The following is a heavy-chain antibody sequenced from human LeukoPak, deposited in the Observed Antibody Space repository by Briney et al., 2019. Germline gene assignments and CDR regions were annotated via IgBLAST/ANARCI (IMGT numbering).Heavy chain of an antibody. J-gene: IGHJ4*02. V-gene: IGHV3-9*01. CDR2: ISWNSGSI. D-gene: IGHD6-19*01. Sequence: GGSLRLSCAASGFTFDDYAMHWVRQAPGKGLEWVSGISWNSGSIGYADSVKGRFTIPRDNAKNSLYLQMNSLRAEDTALYYCAKDSQWLVSGGSGYFDYWGQGTLVTVSS. CDR3: AKDSQWLVSGGSGYFDY. CDR1: GFTFDDYA.